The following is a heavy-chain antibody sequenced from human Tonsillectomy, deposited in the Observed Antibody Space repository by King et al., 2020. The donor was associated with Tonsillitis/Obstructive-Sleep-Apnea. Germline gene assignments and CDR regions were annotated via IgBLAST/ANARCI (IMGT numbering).Heavy chain of an antibody. D-gene: IGHD2-8*01. V-gene: IGHV4-59*01. CDR2: IYYSGST. Sequence: VQLQESGPGLVKPSETLSLTCTVSGGSISSYYWSWIRPPPGKGLEWIGYIYYSGSTNYNPSLKSRVTISVDTSKNQFSLKLSSVTAADTAVYYCVRDMVLEAGGDAFDIWGQGTMVTVSS. CDR3: VRDMVLEAGGDAFDI. CDR1: GGSISSYY. J-gene: IGHJ3*02.